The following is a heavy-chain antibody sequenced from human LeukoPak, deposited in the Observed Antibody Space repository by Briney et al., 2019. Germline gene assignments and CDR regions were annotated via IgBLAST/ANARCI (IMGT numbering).Heavy chain of an antibody. Sequence: PGRSLRLSCAASGFTFSSYAMHWVRQAPGKGLEWVAVISYDGSNKYYADSVKGRFTISRDNSKNTLYLQMNSLRAEDTAVYYCARDHSQGFDYWGQGTLVTVSS. CDR1: GFTFSSYA. CDR3: ARDHSQGFDY. D-gene: IGHD2-21*01. V-gene: IGHV3-30-3*01. J-gene: IGHJ4*02. CDR2: ISYDGSNK.